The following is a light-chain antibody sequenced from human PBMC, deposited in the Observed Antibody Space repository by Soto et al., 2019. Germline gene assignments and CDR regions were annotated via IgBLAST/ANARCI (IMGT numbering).Light chain of an antibody. V-gene: IGKV3-15*01. Sequence: EILLTQSPATLSVSPGERATLSCRASQSVNSNLAWYQQKPGQAPRLLIYGASTRATGIPATFSGSGSGTEFTLTISSLQSEDFVIYYCQQYNNWPPGTFGQGTKVEIK. CDR3: QQYNNWPPGT. CDR2: GAS. J-gene: IGKJ1*01. CDR1: QSVNSN.